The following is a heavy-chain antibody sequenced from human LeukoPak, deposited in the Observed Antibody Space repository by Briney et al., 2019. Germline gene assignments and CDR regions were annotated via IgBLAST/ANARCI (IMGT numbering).Heavy chain of an antibody. CDR1: GFTFSSYA. CDR2: ISYDGSNK. D-gene: IGHD2-15*01. CDR3: AREGRVVVVAATTPFDY. J-gene: IGHJ4*02. V-gene: IGHV3-30*04. Sequence: PGRSLRLSCAASGFTFSSYAMHWVRQAPGKGLKWVAVISYDGSNKYYADSVKGRFTISRDNSKNTLYLQMNSLRAEDTAVYYCAREGRVVVVAATTPFDYWGQGTLVTVSS.